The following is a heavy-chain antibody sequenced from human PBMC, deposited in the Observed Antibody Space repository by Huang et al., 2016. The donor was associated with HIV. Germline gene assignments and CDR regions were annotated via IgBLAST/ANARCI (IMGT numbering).Heavy chain of an antibody. D-gene: IGHD3-22*01. CDR3: GGSSGYWSFDY. V-gene: IGHV1-18*04. Sequence: QVQLVQSGGEVKKPGASVKVSCKASDYTFTSYGISWVRQAPGQGLEWIGWISTNNWDTNYTQKFQGRVTMTTDTSTSTAYMELRSLRADDTAVYYCGGSSGYWSFDYWGQGTLVTVSS. CDR1: DYTFTSYG. CDR2: ISTNNWDT. J-gene: IGHJ4*02.